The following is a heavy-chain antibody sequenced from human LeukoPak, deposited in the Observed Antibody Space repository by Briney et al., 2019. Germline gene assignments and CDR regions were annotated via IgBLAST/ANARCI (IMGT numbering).Heavy chain of an antibody. CDR3: ARGRGVPYYYDSSGYYPADY. CDR2: IYYSGST. D-gene: IGHD3-22*01. CDR1: GASISSGDYY. J-gene: IGHJ4*02. V-gene: IGHV4-30-4*01. Sequence: PSQTLSLTCTVSGASISSGDYYWSWIRQPPGKGLECIGHIYYSGSTYYNPSLKSRVTISVDTSKNQFSLKLSSVSAADTAVYYCARGRGVPYYYDSSGYYPADYWGQGTLVTVSS.